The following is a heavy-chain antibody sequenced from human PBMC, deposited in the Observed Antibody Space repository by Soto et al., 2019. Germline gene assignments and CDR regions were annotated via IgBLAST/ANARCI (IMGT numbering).Heavy chain of an antibody. CDR2: INHGGIT. CDR1: GASFSDFY. J-gene: IGHJ6*02. Sequence: SETLSLTCAVYGASFSDFYWTWIRQPPGKGLEWIGEINHGGITNNNPSLKSRVTVSVDTSKNQFSLRLTSVTAADTAVYYCARDFFGGGRYSNYDHYYYGMDVWGQGTTVTVSS. D-gene: IGHD4-4*01. V-gene: IGHV4-34*01. CDR3: ARDFFGGGRYSNYDHYYYGMDV.